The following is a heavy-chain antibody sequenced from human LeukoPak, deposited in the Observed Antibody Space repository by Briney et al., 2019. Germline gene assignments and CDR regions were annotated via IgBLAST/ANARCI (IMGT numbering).Heavy chain of an antibody. Sequence: GGSLRLSCAASGFTFSSYSMNWVRQAPGKGLEWVSSISSSSSYIYYADSVKGRFTISRDNAKNSLYLQMNSLRAEDTAVYYRARVAGDFIVGATTDYWGQGTLVTVSS. J-gene: IGHJ4*02. V-gene: IGHV3-21*01. CDR2: ISSSSSYI. CDR3: ARVAGDFIVGATTDY. D-gene: IGHD1-26*01. CDR1: GFTFSSYS.